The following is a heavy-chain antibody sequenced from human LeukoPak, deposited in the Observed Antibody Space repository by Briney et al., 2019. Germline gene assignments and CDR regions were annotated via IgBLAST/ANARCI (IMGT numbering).Heavy chain of an antibody. D-gene: IGHD5-18*01. CDR2: IIPIFGTA. J-gene: IGHJ4*02. CDR1: GGTFSSYA. CDR3: AREDTATFDY. V-gene: IGHV1-69*13. Sequence: ASVKVSCKASGGTFSSYAISWVRQAPGQALEWMGGIIPIFGTANYAQKFQGRVTITADESTSTAYMELSSLRSEDTAVYYCAREDTATFDYWGQGTLVTVSS.